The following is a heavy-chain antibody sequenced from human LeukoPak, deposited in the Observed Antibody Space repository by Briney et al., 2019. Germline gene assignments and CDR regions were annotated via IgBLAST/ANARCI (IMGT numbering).Heavy chain of an antibody. CDR1: GYTFTSYD. J-gene: IGHJ5*02. Sequence: ASVKVSCKASGYTFTSYDINWVRQATGQGLEWMGWMNPNSGNTGYAQKFQSRVTMTRNTSISTAYMEVSSLMSDDTAVYYCARDKVATPTTLAFDPWGQGTLVTVSS. CDR2: MNPNSGNT. D-gene: IGHD5-12*01. V-gene: IGHV1-8*01. CDR3: ARDKVATPTTLAFDP.